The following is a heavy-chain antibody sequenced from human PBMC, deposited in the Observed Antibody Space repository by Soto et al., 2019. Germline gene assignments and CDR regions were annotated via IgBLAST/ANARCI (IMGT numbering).Heavy chain of an antibody. V-gene: IGHV3-23*01. CDR1: GFTFSSYA. CDR3: AKVPRGYGDYLGYYFDY. J-gene: IGHJ4*02. D-gene: IGHD4-17*01. CDR2: ISGSGGST. Sequence: EVQLLESGGRLVQPGGSLRLSCAASGFTFSSYAMSWVRQAPGKGLEWVSAISGSGGSTYYADSVKGRFTISRDNSKNTLYLQMNSLRAEDTAVYYCAKVPRGYGDYLGYYFDYWGQGTLVTVSS.